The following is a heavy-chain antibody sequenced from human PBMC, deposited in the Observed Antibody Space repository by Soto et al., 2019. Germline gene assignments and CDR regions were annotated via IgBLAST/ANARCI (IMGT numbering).Heavy chain of an antibody. CDR1: GFTVSSNY. CDR2: IYSGGST. CDR3: ATHSRSRYYYYYGMDV. D-gene: IGHD6-6*01. J-gene: IGHJ6*02. V-gene: IGHV3-53*01. Sequence: GGSMRLSCTASGFTVSSNYMSWVRQAPGKGLEWVSVIYSGGSTYYADSVKGRFTISRDNSKNTLYLQMTSLRAEDTAVYYCATHSRSRYYYYYGMDVWGQGTTVTVSS.